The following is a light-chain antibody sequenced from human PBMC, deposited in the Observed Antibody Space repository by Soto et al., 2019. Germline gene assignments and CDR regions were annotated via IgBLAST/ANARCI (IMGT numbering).Light chain of an antibody. Sequence: QSALTQPASVSGSPGQSITISCTGTSSDVGGYNLVSWYQQYPGKVPKLMIYEVNNRPSGISNRFSGSKSGNTASLTISGLQAEDEADYYCTSFTSTSTYVFGTGTKVTVL. J-gene: IGLJ1*01. V-gene: IGLV2-14*01. CDR1: SSDVGGYNL. CDR3: TSFTSTSTYV. CDR2: EVN.